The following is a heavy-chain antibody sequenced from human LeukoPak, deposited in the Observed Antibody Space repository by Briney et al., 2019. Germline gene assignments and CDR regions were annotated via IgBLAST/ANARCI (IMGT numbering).Heavy chain of an antibody. CDR1: GYTFTNYG. J-gene: IGHJ6*02. D-gene: IGHD3-10*01. V-gene: IGHV1-18*01. CDR2: ISAYNGNT. Sequence: ASVKVSCKTSGYTFTNYGLSWVRQAPGQGLEWMGWISAYNGNTNYAQMLQGRVTMTTDTSTSTAYMELRSLRSDDTAVYYCAREGYFGSGVDYYYGMDVWGQGTKVTVSS. CDR3: AREGYFGSGVDYYYGMDV.